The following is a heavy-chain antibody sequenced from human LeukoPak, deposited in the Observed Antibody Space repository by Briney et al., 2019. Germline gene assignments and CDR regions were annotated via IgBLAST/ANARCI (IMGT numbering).Heavy chain of an antibody. CDR3: ARLRGPGIVDI. CDR2: ISSSSSYI. J-gene: IGHJ3*02. Sequence: GGSLRLSCAASGFTFSSYSMNWVRQAPGKGLEWVSSISSSSSYIYYADSVKGRFTISRDNAKNSLYLQMNSLRAEDTAVYYCARLRGPGIVDIWGQGTMVTVSS. CDR1: GFTFSSYS. V-gene: IGHV3-21*01. D-gene: IGHD2-15*01.